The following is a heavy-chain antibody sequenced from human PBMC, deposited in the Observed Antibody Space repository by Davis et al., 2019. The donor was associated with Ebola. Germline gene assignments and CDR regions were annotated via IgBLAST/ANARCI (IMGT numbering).Heavy chain of an antibody. D-gene: IGHD2-2*01. CDR1: GFTFSSYA. CDR3: ANLDIVVVPAKGSYGMDV. CDR2: ISGSGGST. V-gene: IGHV3-23*01. Sequence: GESLKISCAASGFTFSSYAMSWVRQAPGKGLEWVSAISGSGGSTYYEDSVKGRFTISRDNSKNTLYLQMNSLRAEDTAVYYCANLDIVVVPAKGSYGMDVWGQGTTVTVSS. J-gene: IGHJ6*02.